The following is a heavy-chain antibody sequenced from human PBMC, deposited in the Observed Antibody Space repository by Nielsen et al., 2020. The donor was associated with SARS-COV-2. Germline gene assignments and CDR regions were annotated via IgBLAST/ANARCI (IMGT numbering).Heavy chain of an antibody. J-gene: IGHJ4*02. D-gene: IGHD5-18*01. V-gene: IGHV3-9*01. CDR3: AKDAPIYSNTPGFFDY. CDR2: ISWNSHNI. CDR1: GFTFHDYA. Sequence: GGSLRLSCVASGFTFHDYAMHWVRQVPGKGLEWVSTISWNSHNIVYADSVKGRFTISRDNTMNSLYLQINSVTIEDTALYYCAKDAPIYSNTPGFFDYWGQGTLVTVSS.